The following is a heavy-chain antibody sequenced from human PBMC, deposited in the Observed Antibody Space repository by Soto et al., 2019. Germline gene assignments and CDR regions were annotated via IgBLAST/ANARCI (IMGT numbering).Heavy chain of an antibody. CDR2: IYYSGST. D-gene: IGHD6-19*01. CDR1: GGSISSYY. J-gene: IGHJ5*02. CDR3: AGCIAVAGGPPFDP. V-gene: IGHV4-59*01. Sequence: SETLSLTCTVSGGSISSYYWSWIRQPPGKGLEWIGYIYYSGSTNYNPSLKSRVTISVDTSKNQFSLKLSSVTAADTAVYYCAGCIAVAGGPPFDPWGQGTLVTVSS.